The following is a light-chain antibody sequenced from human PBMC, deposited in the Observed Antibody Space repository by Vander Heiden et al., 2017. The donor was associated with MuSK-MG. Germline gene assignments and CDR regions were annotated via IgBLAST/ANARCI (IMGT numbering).Light chain of an antibody. J-gene: IGKJ2*01. CDR3: QHNYGTPNT. V-gene: IGKV1-39*01. CDR2: AAS. Sequence: LQLTPSPSSLSASVGERVTITGRASQTIARYLNWYQQKPGKAPNLLIYAASSLQSGVPSRFSGSGSGTDFSLSISSLQPEDFATYYCQHNYGTPNTFGQGTKLEIK. CDR1: QTIARY.